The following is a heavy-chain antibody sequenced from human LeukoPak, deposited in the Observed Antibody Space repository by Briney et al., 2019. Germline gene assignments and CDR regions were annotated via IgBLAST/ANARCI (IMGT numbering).Heavy chain of an antibody. V-gene: IGHV3-23*01. CDR3: AKDATPGNSIWDHFES. CDR2: VGSGDDI. J-gene: IGHJ4*02. D-gene: IGHD1-7*01. Sequence: SGWSLRLSCVASGFSFNIYGMSWVRQAPGKGLGGVSSVGSGDDIHYADSVKGRFTGSRDDAKNTVYLQMNSLRVEDTAIYFCAKDATPGNSIWDHFESWGQGTLVTVSS. CDR1: GFSFNIYG.